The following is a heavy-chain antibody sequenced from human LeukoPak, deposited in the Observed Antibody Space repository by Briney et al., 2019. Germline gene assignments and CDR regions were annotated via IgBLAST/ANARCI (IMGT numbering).Heavy chain of an antibody. CDR2: IKQDGSEK. Sequence: PGGSLRPSCAASGFTFSSYWMSWVRQAPGKGLEWVANIKQDGSEKYYVDSVKGRFTISRDNAKNSLYLQMNSLRAEDTAVYYCARDLQSVAATSGRRLMSTDDAFDIWGQGTMVTVSS. V-gene: IGHV3-7*05. CDR1: GFTFSSYW. J-gene: IGHJ3*02. D-gene: IGHD2-15*01. CDR3: ARDLQSVAATSGRRLMSTDDAFDI.